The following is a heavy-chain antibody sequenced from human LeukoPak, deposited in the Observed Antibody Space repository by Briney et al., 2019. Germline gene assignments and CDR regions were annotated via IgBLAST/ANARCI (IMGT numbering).Heavy chain of an antibody. J-gene: IGHJ4*02. CDR2: ISSSSYI. Sequence: GGSLRLSCAASGFTFSSYSMNWVRQAPGKGLEWVSSISSSSYIYYADSVKGRFTMSRDNAKNLLYLQMNSLRDEDTAMYYCARVSAPGTSGWYFGYWGQGTLVTVSS. CDR3: ARVSAPGTSGWYFGY. CDR1: GFTFSSYS. D-gene: IGHD6-19*01. V-gene: IGHV3-21*01.